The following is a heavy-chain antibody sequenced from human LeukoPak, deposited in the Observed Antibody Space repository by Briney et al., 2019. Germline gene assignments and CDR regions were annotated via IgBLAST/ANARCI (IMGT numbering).Heavy chain of an antibody. CDR2: IYPGDSDT. D-gene: IGHD6-13*01. Sequence: GESLKISCKGSGHSFTSYWIGWVRQMPGKGLEWMGIIYPGDSDTRYSPSFQGQVTISADKPISTVYLQWSSLKASDTAMYYCAITGGGYSSTSYNWFDPWGQGTLVTVSS. CDR1: GHSFTSYW. V-gene: IGHV5-51*04. CDR3: AITGGGYSSTSYNWFDP. J-gene: IGHJ5*02.